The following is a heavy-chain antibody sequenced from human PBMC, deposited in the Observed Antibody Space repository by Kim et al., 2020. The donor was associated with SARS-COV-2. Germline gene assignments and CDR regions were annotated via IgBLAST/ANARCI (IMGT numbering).Heavy chain of an antibody. CDR3: AKADCSGGGCHFDY. Sequence: ADSVKGRFTISRNNPKNTLYLKMNSLRADDTAVYYCAKADCSGGGCHFDYWGQGTLVTVSS. V-gene: IGHV3-23*01. J-gene: IGHJ4*02. D-gene: IGHD2-15*01.